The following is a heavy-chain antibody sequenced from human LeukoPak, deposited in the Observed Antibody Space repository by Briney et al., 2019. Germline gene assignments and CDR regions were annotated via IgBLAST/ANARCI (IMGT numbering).Heavy chain of an antibody. CDR2: INPYSGGT. V-gene: IGHV1-2*02. J-gene: IGHJ5*02. CDR3: ASDLGLVTGTPPNWWLDP. Sequence: GASVKVSCKASGYTFTRYYMHWVRQAPGQRLESMGCINPYSGGTNYAQKFQGRVTMTRDTSISTAYMELSRLRSDDTAVYYCASDLGLVTGTPPNWWLDPWGQGTLVTVSS. D-gene: IGHD1/OR15-1a*01. CDR1: GYTFTRYY.